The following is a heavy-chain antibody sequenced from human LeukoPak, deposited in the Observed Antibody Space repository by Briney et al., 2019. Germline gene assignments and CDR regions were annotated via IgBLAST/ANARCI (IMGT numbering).Heavy chain of an antibody. Sequence: ASVKLSCKASGGTFISYAFSWVRQSPGQGLECVGGIIPIFGTANYAQKFQGRVTITADESTSTAYMELSSLRSEDTAVYYCASRILGYCSSTSCYEEYYFDYWGQGTLVTVSS. J-gene: IGHJ4*02. CDR2: IIPIFGTA. CDR1: GGTFISYA. D-gene: IGHD2-2*01. CDR3: ASRILGYCSSTSCYEEYYFDY. V-gene: IGHV1-69*01.